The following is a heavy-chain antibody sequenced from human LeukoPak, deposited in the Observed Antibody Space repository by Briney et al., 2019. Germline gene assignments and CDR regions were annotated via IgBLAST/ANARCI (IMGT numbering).Heavy chain of an antibody. Sequence: NPSETLSLTCTVSGDSISNGVKYWSWIRQHPGRGLEWIGYSYHSGRSYYNPSLKSRITMSVDTSKNQFSLNLSSVTAADTAVYYCARDQVECTGGTCQSRVGFDFWGQGTLVTVSS. CDR2: SYHSGRS. CDR1: GDSISNGVKY. J-gene: IGHJ4*02. D-gene: IGHD2-8*02. CDR3: ARDQVECTGGTCQSRVGFDF. V-gene: IGHV4-31*03.